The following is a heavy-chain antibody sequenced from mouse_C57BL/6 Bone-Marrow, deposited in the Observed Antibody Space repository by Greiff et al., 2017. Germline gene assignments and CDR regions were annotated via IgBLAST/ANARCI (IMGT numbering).Heavy chain of an antibody. CDR1: GFTFSSYA. D-gene: IGHD2-5*01. Sequence: DVQLVESGGGLVKPGGSLKLSCAASGFTFSSYAMSWVRQTPEKRLEWVATISDGGSYTYYPDNVKGRFTISRDNAKNNLYLQMSHLKSEDTAMYYSAREIVTRYFDVWGTGTTVTVSS. V-gene: IGHV5-4*01. CDR3: AREIVTRYFDV. CDR2: ISDGGSYT. J-gene: IGHJ1*03.